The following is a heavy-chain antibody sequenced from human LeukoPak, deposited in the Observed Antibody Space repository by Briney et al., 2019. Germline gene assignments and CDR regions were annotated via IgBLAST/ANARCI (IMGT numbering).Heavy chain of an antibody. V-gene: IGHV3-15*01. Sequence: GGSLRLSCEASGFTFNTYSMNWARQAPGKGLEWVGRIKSKTDGGTTDYAAPVKGRFTISRDDSKNTLYLQMNSLKTEDTAVYYCTTEGYSSSWDHQPLSYFDYWGQGTLVTVSS. D-gene: IGHD6-13*01. CDR2: IKSKTDGGTT. J-gene: IGHJ4*02. CDR3: TTEGYSSSWDHQPLSYFDY. CDR1: GFTFNTYS.